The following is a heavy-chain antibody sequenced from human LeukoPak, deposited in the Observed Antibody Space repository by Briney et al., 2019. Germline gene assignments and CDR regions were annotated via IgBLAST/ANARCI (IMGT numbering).Heavy chain of an antibody. Sequence: GGSLRLSCAASGLTFSIHWMNWVRQAPGKGLECVANINQDGSDKYYVDSVKGRFTISRDNTKNSLYLQMNSLRAEDTAVYYCARIWDYYFYMDVWGKGTTVTVSS. D-gene: IGHD7-27*01. CDR3: ARIWDYYFYMDV. CDR2: INQDGSDK. V-gene: IGHV3-7*01. CDR1: GLTFSIHW. J-gene: IGHJ6*03.